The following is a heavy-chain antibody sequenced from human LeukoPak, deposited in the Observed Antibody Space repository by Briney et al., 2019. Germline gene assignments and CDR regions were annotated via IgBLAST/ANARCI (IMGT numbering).Heavy chain of an antibody. CDR1: GYSISSGYY. D-gene: IGHD3-22*01. CDR2: IYHSGST. CDR3: AREGGGGGDSSGYYYS. Sequence: PSETLSLTCTVSGYSISSGYYWGWIRQPPGKGLEWIGSIYHSGSTYYNPSLKSRVTISVDTSKNQFSLKLSSVTAADTAVYYWAREGGGGGDSSGYYYSWGQGTLVTVSS. J-gene: IGHJ4*02. V-gene: IGHV4-38-2*02.